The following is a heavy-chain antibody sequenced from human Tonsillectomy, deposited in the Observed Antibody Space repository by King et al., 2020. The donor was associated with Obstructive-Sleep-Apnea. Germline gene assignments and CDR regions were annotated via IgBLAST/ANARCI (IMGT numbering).Heavy chain of an antibody. Sequence: VQLVESGGGVVQPGGSLRFSCAASGFSFSTYGMHWVRQAPGKGLQWVAFIRFDGSYKTYADSVKGRFTISRDNSKATVYLQMNSLRAEETAVYYCAKDRKDQLLYNDAFDIWGQGTMVTVSS. CDR1: GFSFSTYG. V-gene: IGHV3-30*02. J-gene: IGHJ3*02. D-gene: IGHD2-2*02. CDR3: AKDRKDQLLYNDAFDI. CDR2: IRFDGSYK.